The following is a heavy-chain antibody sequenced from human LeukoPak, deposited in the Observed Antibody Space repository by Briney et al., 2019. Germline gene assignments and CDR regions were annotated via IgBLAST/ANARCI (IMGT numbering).Heavy chain of an antibody. CDR3: ARGPSSRGVIIKNYYYYGMDV. CDR2: IYYSGST. V-gene: IGHV4-61*01. D-gene: IGHD3-10*01. CDR1: GGSVSSDSYY. Sequence: KPSATLSLTCTVSGGSVSSDSYYWSWIRQPPGKGLEWIGYIYYSGSTNYNPSLKSRVTISVDTSKNQFSLKLSSVTAADTAVYYCARGPSSRGVIIKNYYYYGMDVWGEGTTVTVSS. J-gene: IGHJ6*04.